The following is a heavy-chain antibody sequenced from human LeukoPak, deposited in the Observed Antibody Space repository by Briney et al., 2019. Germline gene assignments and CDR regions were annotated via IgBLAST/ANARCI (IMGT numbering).Heavy chain of an antibody. CDR2: MNPNSGNT. J-gene: IGHJ3*02. Sequence: ASVKVSCKASGGTFSSYAISWVRQATGQGLEWMGWMNPNSGNTGYAQKFQGRVTITRNTSISTAYMELSSLRSEDTAVYYCASLSSGWYAGNDAFDIWGQGTMVTVSS. D-gene: IGHD6-19*01. V-gene: IGHV1-8*03. CDR1: GGTFSSYA. CDR3: ASLSSGWYAGNDAFDI.